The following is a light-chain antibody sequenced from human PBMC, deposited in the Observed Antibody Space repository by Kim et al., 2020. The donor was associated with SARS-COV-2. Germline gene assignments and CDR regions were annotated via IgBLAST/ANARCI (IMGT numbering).Light chain of an antibody. J-gene: IGKJ2*01. CDR2: GAS. Sequence: IVMTQSPATLSVSPGERATLYCRASQSVSTNLAWYQQKPGQAPGLLIYGASTRATGVPDRFSGSGSGTEFTLTISSLQPEDFAVYYCQQCDTWPHTFDQGTKLEIK. CDR1: QSVSTN. V-gene: IGKV3-15*01. CDR3: QQCDTWPHT.